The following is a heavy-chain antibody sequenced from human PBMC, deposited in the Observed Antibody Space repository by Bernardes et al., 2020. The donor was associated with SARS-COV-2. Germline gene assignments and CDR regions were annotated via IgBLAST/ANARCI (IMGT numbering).Heavy chain of an antibody. V-gene: IGHV3-21*01. CDR2: ISRGSDHI. J-gene: IGHJ4*02. Sequence: GSLRLSCAASGFIFSGSTMDWFRQAPGKGLEWVASISRGSDHIFYADSVKGRFTIYRDNAKDSLYLQMNSLRAEDTAMYYCSRDIPFSGSIWGQGTLVTVSS. CDR1: GFIFSGST. D-gene: IGHD1-26*01. CDR3: SRDIPFSGSI.